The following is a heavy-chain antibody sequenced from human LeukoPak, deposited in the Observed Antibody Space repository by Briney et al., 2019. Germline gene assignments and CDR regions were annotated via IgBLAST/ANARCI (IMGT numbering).Heavy chain of an antibody. CDR3: AKDLHNWNSYFDY. CDR2: INSDGSST. D-gene: IGHD1-7*01. J-gene: IGHJ4*02. V-gene: IGHV3-74*01. CDR1: GFTFSSYW. Sequence: GGSLKLSCAASGFTFSSYWMHWVRQAPGKGPVRVSRINSDGSSTTYADFVKGRFTVSRDNAMNTVYLQMNSLRAEDTAVYYCAKDLHNWNSYFDYLGQGTLVTVSS.